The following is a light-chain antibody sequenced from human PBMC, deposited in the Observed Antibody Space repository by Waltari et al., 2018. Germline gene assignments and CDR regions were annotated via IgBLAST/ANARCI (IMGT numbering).Light chain of an antibody. Sequence: EIVLTQFPATLSLSPGERATLSCRASQSVSSYLVWYQQKPGQTPRLVIYDASTRSPGIPARFRGSGSGTDFTLTISSLDPEDFAVYYCHQRSNWPITFGQGTRLEIK. V-gene: IGKV3-11*01. CDR1: QSVSSY. CDR2: DAS. CDR3: HQRSNWPIT. J-gene: IGKJ5*01.